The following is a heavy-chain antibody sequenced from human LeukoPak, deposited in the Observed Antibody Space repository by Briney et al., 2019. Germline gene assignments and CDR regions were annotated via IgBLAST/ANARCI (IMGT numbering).Heavy chain of an antibody. Sequence: ASLKVSCKASGGTFSSSAISWVRQAPGQGLEWMGGIIPVFGTANYAQKFQGRVTITTDESTSTAYMELSSLRSEDTAVYYCARGGCSGGSCNGLDTYYYYGMDVWGQGTTVPVSS. D-gene: IGHD2-15*01. CDR2: IIPVFGTA. CDR1: GGTFSSSA. J-gene: IGHJ6*02. CDR3: ARGGCSGGSCNGLDTYYYYGMDV. V-gene: IGHV1-69*05.